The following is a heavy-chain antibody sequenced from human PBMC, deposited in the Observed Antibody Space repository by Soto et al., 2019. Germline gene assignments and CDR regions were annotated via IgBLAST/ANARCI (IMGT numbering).Heavy chain of an antibody. V-gene: IGHV4-30-4*01. CDR1: GGSLSRGDYS. J-gene: IGHJ5*02. D-gene: IGHD3-3*01. CDR3: ARGVTVFGLVSRLWFDP. Sequence: PSETLSLTCTFSGGSLSRGDYSWGWVRQSPGRGLEWIGHIYNSGITYYNPSLKSRVVISIDTSRNQFSLRLNSLTAADRAVYFCARGVTVFGLVSRLWFDPWGQGTVVTVSS. CDR2: IYNSGIT.